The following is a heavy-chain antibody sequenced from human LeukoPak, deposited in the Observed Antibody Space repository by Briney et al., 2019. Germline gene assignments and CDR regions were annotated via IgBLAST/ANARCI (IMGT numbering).Heavy chain of an antibody. CDR2: IDPGDSDS. CDR3: ARRDSYCSSTNCYTY. Sequence: GESLRISCKGSGYSFTSYWIAWVRQMPGKGLEWIGIIDPGDSDSRYSPSFQGQVTISADKSISTAYLQWSSLKASDTAMYYCARRDSYCSSTNCYTYWGQGTLVTVSS. V-gene: IGHV5-51*01. CDR1: GYSFTSYW. J-gene: IGHJ4*02. D-gene: IGHD2-2*02.